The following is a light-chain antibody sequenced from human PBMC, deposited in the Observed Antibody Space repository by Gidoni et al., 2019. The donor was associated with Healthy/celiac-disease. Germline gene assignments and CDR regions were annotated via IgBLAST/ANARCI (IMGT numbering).Light chain of an antibody. J-gene: IGLJ2*01. CDR2: GNS. CDR1: SSNIGAGYD. CDR3: QSYDSSLSGSVV. V-gene: IGLV1-40*01. Sequence: QSVLTQPPSVSGAPGQRVTIPCTGSSSNIGAGYDVHWYQQLPGTAPEPLIYGNSNRPSGVPDRFSGSKSGTSASLAITGLQAEDEADYYCQSYDSSLSGSVVFGGGTKLTVL.